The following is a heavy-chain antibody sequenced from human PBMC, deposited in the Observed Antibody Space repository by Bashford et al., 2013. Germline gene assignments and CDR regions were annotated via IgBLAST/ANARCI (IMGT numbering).Heavy chain of an antibody. Sequence: ASVKVSCKASGYTFTNYDIYWVRQATGQGPEWMGWMNPNSGNTGYAQMFQGRVTMTRNTSISTAYMELSSLRSEDTAVYYCANSPTGYFQQWGQGTLVTVSS. CDR3: ANSPTGYFQQ. J-gene: IGHJ1*01. D-gene: IGHD4-17*01. CDR1: GYTFTNYD. V-gene: IGHV1-8*01. CDR2: MNPNSGNT.